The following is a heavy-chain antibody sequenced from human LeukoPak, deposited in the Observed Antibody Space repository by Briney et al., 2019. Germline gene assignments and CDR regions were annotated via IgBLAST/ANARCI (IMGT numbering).Heavy chain of an antibody. D-gene: IGHD6-13*01. Sequence: ASVRDSRKASGYTFTSYYMHWVRQAPGQGPEWMGIINPSGGSTSYAQKFQGRVTMTRDTSTSTVYMELSSLRSEDTAVFYCARDAPIAAAGSFDYWGQGTLVTVSS. CDR1: GYTFTSYY. CDR2: INPSGGST. J-gene: IGHJ4*02. V-gene: IGHV1-46*01. CDR3: ARDAPIAAAGSFDY.